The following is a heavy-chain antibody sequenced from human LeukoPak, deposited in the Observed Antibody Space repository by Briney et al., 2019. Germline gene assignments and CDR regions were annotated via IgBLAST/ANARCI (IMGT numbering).Heavy chain of an antibody. CDR3: AGGRQLGY. CDR2: IKEDGSEK. J-gene: IGHJ4*02. Sequence: PGGSLRLSCAASGFTFSNYWMRWVRQAPGKGLEWVANIKEDGSEKYYVDSVKGRFTISRDNAMNSLYLQMNSLRAEDTAVYYCAGGRQLGYWGQGTLVTVSS. V-gene: IGHV3-7*01. D-gene: IGHD5-18*01. CDR1: GFTFSNYW.